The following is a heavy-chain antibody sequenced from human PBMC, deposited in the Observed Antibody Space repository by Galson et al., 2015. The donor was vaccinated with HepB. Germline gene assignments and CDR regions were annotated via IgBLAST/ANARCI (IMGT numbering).Heavy chain of an antibody. V-gene: IGHV3-30*18. D-gene: IGHD4-17*01. CDR3: AKDVNYGDYVRFHAFDI. J-gene: IGHJ3*02. Sequence: SLRLSCAASGFTFSSYGMHWVRQAPGKGLEWVAVISYDGSNKYYADSVKGRFTISRDNSKNTLYLQMNSLRAEDTAVYYCAKDVNYGDYVRFHAFDIWGQGTMVTVSS. CDR1: GFTFSSYG. CDR2: ISYDGSNK.